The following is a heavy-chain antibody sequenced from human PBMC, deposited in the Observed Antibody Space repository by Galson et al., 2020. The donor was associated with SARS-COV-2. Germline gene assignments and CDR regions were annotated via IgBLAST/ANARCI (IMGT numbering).Heavy chain of an antibody. CDR2: INYSGNT. Sequence: SETLSLTCSVSGGSISSDSYYWSWIRQHPGKGLEWIGYINYSGNTYYNPSLKSRITRSLDTSKNQFSLKLSSVTAADTAIYFCARNKQLLFDFWGQGTLVSGTS. J-gene: IGHJ4*02. V-gene: IGHV4-31*03. CDR3: ARNKQLLFDF. D-gene: IGHD5-18*01. CDR1: GGSISSDSYY.